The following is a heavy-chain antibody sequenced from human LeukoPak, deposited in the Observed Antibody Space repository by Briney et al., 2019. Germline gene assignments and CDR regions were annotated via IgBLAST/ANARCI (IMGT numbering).Heavy chain of an antibody. Sequence: SETLSLTCAVYGGSFSSYYWSWIRQPPGKGLEWIWEINNSGSTNYNPSLKSRVTISVATYKNQFSLKLSSVTAADTAVYYCARTPYYYGSGSYRTASRGRYYGMDVWGQGTTVTVSS. D-gene: IGHD3-10*01. CDR2: INNSGST. J-gene: IGHJ6*02. V-gene: IGHV4-34*01. CDR1: GGSFSSYY. CDR3: ARTPYYYGSGSYRTASRGRYYGMDV.